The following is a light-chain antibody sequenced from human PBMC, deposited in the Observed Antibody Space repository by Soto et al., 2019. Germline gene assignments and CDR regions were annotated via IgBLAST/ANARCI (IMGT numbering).Light chain of an antibody. CDR3: QQYSTYTPRT. J-gene: IGKJ1*01. CDR2: KAS. CDR1: QSISIW. Sequence: DIQMTQSPSTLSASVGDRVTITCRAGQSISIWLAWYQQKPGKAPKILIYKASSLESGVPSRFSGSGSETEFTLTISSLQPDDFATYYCQQYSTYTPRTFGQGTKVDIK. V-gene: IGKV1-5*03.